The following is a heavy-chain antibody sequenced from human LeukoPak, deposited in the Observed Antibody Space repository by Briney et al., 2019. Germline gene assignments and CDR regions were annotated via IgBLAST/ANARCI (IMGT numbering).Heavy chain of an antibody. V-gene: IGHV4-39*01. J-gene: IGHJ3*02. CDR2: IYYSGST. Sequence: TPSETLCLICTVSGGSISSSNYYWGWIRQPPGKGLEWIGNIYYSGSTYYNPSLKSRVTISVGTSKNQFSLKLTSVTAADTAVYYCARTRSGSYAFDIWGQGTMVTVSS. D-gene: IGHD3-10*01. CDR1: GGSISSSNYY. CDR3: ARTRSGSYAFDI.